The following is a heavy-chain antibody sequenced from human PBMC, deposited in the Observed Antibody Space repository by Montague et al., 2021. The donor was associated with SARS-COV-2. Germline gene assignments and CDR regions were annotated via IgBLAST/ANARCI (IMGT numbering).Heavy chain of an antibody. D-gene: IGHD1-26*01. V-gene: IGHV4-34*01. CDR2: IDHTGRS. CDR3: ARGLVWGATTGFDI. Sequence: SETLSLTCGVSGDSFSDYDWTLICRPPGKGLEWLGEIDHTGRSNFYPSPKSRGTLSLDTSKNHFYLKLTSVTAADTAVYFCARGLVWGATTGFDIWGQGTMVTVSS. CDR1: GDSFSDYD. J-gene: IGHJ3*02.